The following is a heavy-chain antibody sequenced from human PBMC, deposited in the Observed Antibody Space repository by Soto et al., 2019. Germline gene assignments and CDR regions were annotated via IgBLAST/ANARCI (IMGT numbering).Heavy chain of an antibody. CDR3: ASAGMGAVVVAAALDWYFDL. V-gene: IGHV1-2*04. J-gene: IGHJ2*01. CDR2: INPNSGGT. Sequence: ASVNVSCKASGYTFTGYYMHWVRQAPGQGLEGMGWINPNSGGTNYAQKFQGWVTMTRDTSNSTAYMALSRLRSDDTVVYYCASAGMGAVVVAAALDWYFDLWGRGTLVTVSS. D-gene: IGHD2-15*01. CDR1: GYTFTGYY.